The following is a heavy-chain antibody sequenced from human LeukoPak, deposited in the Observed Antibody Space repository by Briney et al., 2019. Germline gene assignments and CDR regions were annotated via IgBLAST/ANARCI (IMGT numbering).Heavy chain of an antibody. D-gene: IGHD5-24*01. Sequence: PSETLSLTCTVSGGSISSGDYYWSWIRQPPGMGLEWIGYIYYSGSTYYNPSPKSRVTISVDTSKNQFSLKLSSVTAADTAVYYCARDRDGYNAFDYWGQGTLVTVSS. CDR3: ARDRDGYNAFDY. J-gene: IGHJ4*02. CDR2: IYYSGST. V-gene: IGHV4-30-4*08. CDR1: GGSISSGDYY.